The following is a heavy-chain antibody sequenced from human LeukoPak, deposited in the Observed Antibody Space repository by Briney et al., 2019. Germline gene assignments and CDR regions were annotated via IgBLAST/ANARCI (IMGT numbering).Heavy chain of an antibody. Sequence: PGGSLRLSCVASGFIFRDYAMSWVRQAPAGGLEWVSSLRGDGETFYTDSVKGRFTLSRDHSRNTVYLQLSNLRVEDTAVYYCAKASWVSSADAGLWGQGTLVTVSP. CDR1: GFIFRDYA. CDR3: AKASWVSSADAGL. J-gene: IGHJ4*02. D-gene: IGHD3-16*01. V-gene: IGHV3-23*01. CDR2: LRGDGET.